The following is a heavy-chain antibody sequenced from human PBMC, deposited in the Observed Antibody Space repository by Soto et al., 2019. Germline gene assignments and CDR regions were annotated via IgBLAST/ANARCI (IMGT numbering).Heavy chain of an antibody. CDR2: ISGSGGST. CDR3: AKVRVPAAIWEYYVDY. CDR1: GFTFSSYA. J-gene: IGHJ4*02. D-gene: IGHD2-2*01. V-gene: IGHV3-23*01. Sequence: EVQLLESGGGLVQPGGSLRLSCAASGFTFSSYAMSWVRQAPGKGLEWVSAISGSGGSTYYADSVKGRFTISRDNSKNTLYLQMNSLRAEDTAVYYCAKVRVPAAIWEYYVDYWGQGTLVTVSS.